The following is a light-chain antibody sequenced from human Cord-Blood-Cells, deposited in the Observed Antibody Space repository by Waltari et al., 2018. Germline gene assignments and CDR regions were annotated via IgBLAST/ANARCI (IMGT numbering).Light chain of an antibody. V-gene: IGLV2-14*03. CDR2: DVS. J-gene: IGLJ2*01. CDR1: SSDVGGYKL. CDR3: SSYTSSSTWV. Sequence: QSALTQPASVSGSPGQSVTISCTGTSSDVGGYKLVLCYQQHPGNAPKLMIYDVSNRPSGVSNRFSGSKSGNAASLTSAGLQADDEADYYCSSYTSSSTWVFGGGTKLTVL.